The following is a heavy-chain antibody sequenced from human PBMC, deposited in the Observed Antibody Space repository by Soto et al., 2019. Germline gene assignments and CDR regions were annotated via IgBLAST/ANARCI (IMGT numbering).Heavy chain of an antibody. V-gene: IGHV3-30-3*01. CDR2: ISYDGSNK. D-gene: IGHD4-17*01. CDR3: ARDCRIGGPVTIPFDY. J-gene: IGHJ4*02. Sequence: QVQLVESGGGVVQPGRSLRLSCAASGFTFSSYAMHWVRQAPGKGLEWVAVISYDGSNKYYADSVKGRFTISRDNSKNTLYLQMNSLRAEDTAVYYCARDCRIGGPVTIPFDYWGQGTLVTVSS. CDR1: GFTFSSYA.